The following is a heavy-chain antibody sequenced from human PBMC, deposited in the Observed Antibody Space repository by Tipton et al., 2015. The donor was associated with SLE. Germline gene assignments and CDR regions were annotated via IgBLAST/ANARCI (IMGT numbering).Heavy chain of an antibody. J-gene: IGHJ6*02. CDR2: IYYSGST. D-gene: IGHD3-22*01. CDR3: ARALYYDDLAYYYGMDV. Sequence: TLSLTCTVSGGSISSYYWSWIRQPPGKGLEWIGYIYYSGSTNYNPSLKSRVTISVDTSKNQFSLKLSSVTAADTAVYYCARALYYDDLAYYYGMDVWGQGTTVTVSS. CDR1: GGSISSYY. V-gene: IGHV4-59*01.